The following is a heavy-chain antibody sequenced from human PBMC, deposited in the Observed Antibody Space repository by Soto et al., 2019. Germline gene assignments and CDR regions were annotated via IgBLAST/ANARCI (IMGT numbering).Heavy chain of an antibody. CDR3: ARDISGYSGYDYSGWFDP. V-gene: IGHV1-18*01. Sequence: SVKVSCKASGYTFTSYGISWVRQAPGQGLEWMGWISAYNGNTNYAQKLQGRVTMTTDTSTSTAYMELRSLRSDDTAVYYCARDISGYSGYDYSGWFDPWGQGTLVTVSS. D-gene: IGHD5-12*01. CDR1: GYTFTSYG. CDR2: ISAYNGNT. J-gene: IGHJ5*02.